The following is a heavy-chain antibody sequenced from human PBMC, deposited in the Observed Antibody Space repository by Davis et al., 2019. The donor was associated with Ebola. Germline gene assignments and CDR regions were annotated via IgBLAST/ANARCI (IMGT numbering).Heavy chain of an antibody. CDR1: GFTFDDYT. D-gene: IGHD2-21*01. J-gene: IGHJ4*02. V-gene: IGHV3-43*01. Sequence: GESLKISCAASGFTFDDYTMHWVRQAPGKGLEWVSLISWDGGSTYYADSVKGRFTISRDNAKNSLYLQMNSLRAEDTAVYYCASLAYCGGDCYSDFDYWGQGTLVTVSS. CDR2: ISWDGGST. CDR3: ASLAYCGGDCYSDFDY.